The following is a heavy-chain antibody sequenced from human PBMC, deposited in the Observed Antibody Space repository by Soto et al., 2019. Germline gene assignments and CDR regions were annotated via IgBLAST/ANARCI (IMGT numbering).Heavy chain of an antibody. V-gene: IGHV4-30-4*01. J-gene: IGHJ4*02. Sequence: SETLSLTCTVSGGSISSGDYYWSWIRQPPGKGLEWIGYIYYSGSTYYNTSLKSRVTISVDTSKNQFSPKLSSVTAADTAVYYCASTSFGYSYGYRYWGQGTLVTVSS. CDR1: GGSISSGDYY. D-gene: IGHD5-18*01. CDR2: IYYSGST. CDR3: ASTSFGYSYGYRY.